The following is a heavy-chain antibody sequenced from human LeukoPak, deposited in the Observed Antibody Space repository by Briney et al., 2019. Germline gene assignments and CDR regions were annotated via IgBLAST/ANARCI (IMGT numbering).Heavy chain of an antibody. J-gene: IGHJ5*02. CDR2: INPSGGRT. D-gene: IGHD1-20*01. V-gene: IGHV1-46*01. Sequence: GASVKVSCKASGYTFTGYYMHWVRQAPGQGLEWMGIINPSGGRTSYAQKFQGRVTMTTDTSTSTAYMELRSLRSDDTAVYYCARGPDNWNWFDPWGQGTLVTVSS. CDR3: ARGPDNWNWFDP. CDR1: GYTFTGYY.